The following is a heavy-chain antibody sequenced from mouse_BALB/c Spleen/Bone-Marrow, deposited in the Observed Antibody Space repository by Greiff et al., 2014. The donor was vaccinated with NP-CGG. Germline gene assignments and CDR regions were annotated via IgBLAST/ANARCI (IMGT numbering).Heavy chain of an antibody. CDR1: GFNIKDTY. Sequence: EVKLMESGAELVKPGASVKLSCTASGFNIKDTYIHWVKQRPEQGLEWIGRIDPANDNTKYDPKFQGKATITADTSPSTAYLQLSSLTSEDTAVYYCASYVYGYYFDYRGQGTTLTVSS. D-gene: IGHD2-2*01. J-gene: IGHJ2*01. CDR2: IDPANDNT. V-gene: IGHV14-3*02. CDR3: ASYVYGYYFDY.